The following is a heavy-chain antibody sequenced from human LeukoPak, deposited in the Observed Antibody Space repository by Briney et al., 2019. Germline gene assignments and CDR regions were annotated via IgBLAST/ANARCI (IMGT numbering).Heavy chain of an antibody. D-gene: IGHD5-12*01. CDR1: GFTFANYW. V-gene: IGHV3-7*03. Sequence: PGGSLRLSCAASGFTFANYWMTWVRQAPGKGLEWVANIKQDGREIYYVDSVKGRFTISRDNAKNSLYLQMNSLRAEDTAIYSCAREESGSCGYAIVSWGQGALVTVSS. CDR3: AREESGSCGYAIVS. J-gene: IGHJ4*02. CDR2: IKQDGREI.